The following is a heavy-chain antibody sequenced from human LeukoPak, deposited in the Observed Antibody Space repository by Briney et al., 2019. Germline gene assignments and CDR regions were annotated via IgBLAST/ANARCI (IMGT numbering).Heavy chain of an antibody. J-gene: IGHJ3*02. Sequence: PSETLSLTCTVSGGSISSSSYYWGWIRQPPGKGLEWIGSIYYSGSTYYNPSLKSRVTISVDTSKNQFSLKLSSVTAADTAVYYCARRLVTAFSHAFDIWGQGTMVTVSS. CDR2: IYYSGST. CDR3: ARRLVTAFSHAFDI. D-gene: IGHD2-21*02. CDR1: GGSISSSSYY. V-gene: IGHV4-39*07.